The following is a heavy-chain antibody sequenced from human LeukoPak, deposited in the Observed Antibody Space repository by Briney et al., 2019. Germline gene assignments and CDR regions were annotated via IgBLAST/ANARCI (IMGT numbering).Heavy chain of an antibody. CDR1: GFTFSSYS. CDR2: ISSSSSYI. V-gene: IGHV3-21*01. CDR3: ARDIRYCSGGSCYPTYFDY. Sequence: PGGSLRLSCAASGFTFSSYSMNWVRQAPGKGLEWVSSISSSSSYIYYADSVKGRFTIARDNAKNSLYLQMNSLRAEDTAVYYCARDIRYCSGGSCYPTYFDYWGQGTLVTVSS. D-gene: IGHD2-15*01. J-gene: IGHJ4*02.